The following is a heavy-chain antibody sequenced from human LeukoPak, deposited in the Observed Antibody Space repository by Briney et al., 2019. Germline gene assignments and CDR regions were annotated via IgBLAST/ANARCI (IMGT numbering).Heavy chain of an antibody. CDR1: GFTFSSYE. Sequence: GGSLRLSCAASGFTFSSYEMNWVRQAPGKGLEWVSYISSSSSYIYYADSVKGRFTISRDNAKNSLYLQMNSLRAEDTAVYYCARERLYSSGWYAGFDPWGQGTLVTVSS. V-gene: IGHV3-21*05. CDR2: ISSSSSYI. J-gene: IGHJ5*02. D-gene: IGHD6-19*01. CDR3: ARERLYSSGWYAGFDP.